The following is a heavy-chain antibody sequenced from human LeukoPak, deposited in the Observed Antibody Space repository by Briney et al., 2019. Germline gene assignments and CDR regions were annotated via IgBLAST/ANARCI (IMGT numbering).Heavy chain of an antibody. J-gene: IGHJ4*02. CDR1: GFTLSSYS. Sequence: GGSLRLSCAVSGFTLSSYSMNWVRQAPGKGLEWVSSISSGSSYRYYADSVKGRFTISRDNAKNSLYLQMNSLRAEDTAVYYCAKDPSRDSSWYDYWGQGTLVTVSS. V-gene: IGHV3-21*01. D-gene: IGHD6-13*01. CDR2: ISSGSSYR. CDR3: AKDPSRDSSWYDY.